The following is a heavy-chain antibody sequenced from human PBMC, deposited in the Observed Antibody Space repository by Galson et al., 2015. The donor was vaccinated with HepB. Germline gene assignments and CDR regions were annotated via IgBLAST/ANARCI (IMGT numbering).Heavy chain of an antibody. CDR2: ISAYNGNT. J-gene: IGHJ3*02. V-gene: IGHV1-18*01. Sequence: SVKVSCKASGYTFTSYGISWVRQAPGQGLEWMGWISAYNGNTNYAQKLQGRVTMTTDTSTSTAYMELRSLRSDDTAVYYCARGSIVVVPSSGAFDIWGQGTMVTVSS. CDR3: ARGSIVVVPSSGAFDI. D-gene: IGHD2-2*01. CDR1: GYTFTSYG.